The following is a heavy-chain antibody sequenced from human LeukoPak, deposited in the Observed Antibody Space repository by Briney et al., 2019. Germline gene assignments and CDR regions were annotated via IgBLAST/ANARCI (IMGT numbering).Heavy chain of an antibody. CDR2: IYYSGST. D-gene: IGHD5-24*01. J-gene: IGHJ3*02. V-gene: IGHV4-39*01. CDR1: GDSISTSSYY. Sequence: PSETLSLTCSVSGDSISTSSYYWGWIRQPPGKGLEWIGTIYYSGSTYYNPSLTSRVTISVDTSKNQFSLKLSSVTAADTAVYYCARVIHSRDGYNYYAAFDIWGQGTMVTVSS. CDR3: ARVIHSRDGYNYYAAFDI.